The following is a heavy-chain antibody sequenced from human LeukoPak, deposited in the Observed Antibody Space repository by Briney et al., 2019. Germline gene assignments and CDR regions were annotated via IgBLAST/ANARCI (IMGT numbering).Heavy chain of an antibody. CDR2: INHSGST. V-gene: IGHV4-34*01. J-gene: IGHJ4*02. CDR1: AGSFSGYY. Sequence: PSETLSLTCAVYAGSFSGYYWSWIRQPPGKGLEWIGEINHSGSTNYNPSLKSRVTISVDTSKNQFSLKLSSVTAADTAVYYCAREGYCSSTSCYAPDYWGQGTLVTVSS. CDR3: AREGYCSSTSCYAPDY. D-gene: IGHD2-2*01.